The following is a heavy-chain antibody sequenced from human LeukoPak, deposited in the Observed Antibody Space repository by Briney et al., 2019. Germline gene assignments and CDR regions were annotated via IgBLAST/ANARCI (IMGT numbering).Heavy chain of an antibody. D-gene: IGHD6-19*01. CDR3: ARESVAGLVPFDY. Sequence: SGGSLRLSCAASGFTFSSYAMHWVRQAPGKGLEWVAVISYDGSNKYYADSVKGRFTISRDNSKNTLYLQMNSLRAEDTAVYYCARESVAGLVPFDYWGQGTLVTVSS. J-gene: IGHJ4*02. V-gene: IGHV3-30-3*01. CDR2: ISYDGSNK. CDR1: GFTFSSYA.